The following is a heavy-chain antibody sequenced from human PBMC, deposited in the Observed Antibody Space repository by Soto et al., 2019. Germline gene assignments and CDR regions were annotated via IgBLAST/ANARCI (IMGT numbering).Heavy chain of an antibody. CDR1: GGTFSSYA. D-gene: IGHD3-10*01. CDR3: ARVQGRGVLLGPYYGMDV. V-gene: IGHV1-69*12. Sequence: QVQLVQSGAEVKKPGSSVKVSCKASGGTFSSYAISWVRQAPGQGLEWMGGIIPIFGTANYAQKFQGRATITADESTSTAYMERSRLRSEDTAVYYFARVQGRGVLLGPYYGMDVWGQGTTVTVSS. CDR2: IIPIFGTA. J-gene: IGHJ6*02.